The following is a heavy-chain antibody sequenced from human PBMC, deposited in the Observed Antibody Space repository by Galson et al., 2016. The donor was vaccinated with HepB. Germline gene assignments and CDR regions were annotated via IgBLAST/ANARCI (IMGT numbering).Heavy chain of an antibody. J-gene: IGHJ4*02. CDR3: AKDGGRHAFDF. CDR1: GFTFTNYY. D-gene: IGHD2-15*01. Sequence: SVKVSCKASGFTFTNYYIHWVRQAPGQGLEWMGRIILRGERSIFAQKFQDRLTMTRDTSTSTAYMELTGLRSDDTAFYCCAKDGGRHAFDFWGQGTLVTVSS. V-gene: IGHV1-46*01. CDR2: IILRGERS.